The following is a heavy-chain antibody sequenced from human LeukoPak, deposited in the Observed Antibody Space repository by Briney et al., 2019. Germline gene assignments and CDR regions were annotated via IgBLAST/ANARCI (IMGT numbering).Heavy chain of an antibody. D-gene: IGHD4-11*01. CDR1: GFTVSGNY. J-gene: IGHJ5*02. V-gene: IGHV3-66*02. CDR2: IYSGGST. CDR3: ATLVDYSNYWFDP. Sequence: PGGSLRLSCAASGFTVSGNYMSWVRQAPGKGLEWVSVIYSGGSTYYADSVKGRFTISRDNSKNTLYLQMNSLRAEDTAVYYCATLVDYSNYWFDPWGQGTLVTVSS.